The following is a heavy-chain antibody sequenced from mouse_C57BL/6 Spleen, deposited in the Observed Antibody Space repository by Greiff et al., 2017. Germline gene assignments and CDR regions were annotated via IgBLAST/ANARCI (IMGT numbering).Heavy chain of an antibody. Sequence: QVQLKQSGPGLVQPSQSLSITCTVSGFSLTSYGVHWVRQSPGKGLEWLGVIWSGGSTDYNAAFISRLSISKDNSKSQVFFKMISLQADDTAIYYCASTTVVANYYAMDYWGQGTSVTVSS. V-gene: IGHV2-2*01. CDR2: IWSGGST. CDR1: GFSLTSYG. J-gene: IGHJ4*01. CDR3: ASTTVVANYYAMDY. D-gene: IGHD1-1*01.